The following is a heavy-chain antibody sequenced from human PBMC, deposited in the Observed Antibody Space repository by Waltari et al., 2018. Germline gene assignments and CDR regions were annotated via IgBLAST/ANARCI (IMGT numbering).Heavy chain of an antibody. J-gene: IGHJ5*01. CDR2: INQITGDT. D-gene: IGHD2-2*01. CDR3: AREGSLYSSTGGWIGP. V-gene: IGHV4-59*11. Sequence: QVHLQESGPGLVKPSETLSLTCTVSNGSLNNHYWSWIRQPPGKRMEWIGWINQITGDTNYNPSLESRVIISSDISKNQFSLKLTSVTAADTAIYYGAREGSLYSSTGGWIGPWGQGMLVTVSS. CDR1: NGSLNNHY.